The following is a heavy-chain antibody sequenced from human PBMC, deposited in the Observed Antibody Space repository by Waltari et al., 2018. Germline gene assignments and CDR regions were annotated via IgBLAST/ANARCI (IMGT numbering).Heavy chain of an antibody. D-gene: IGHD3-9*01. Sequence: EVQPVESGGGLVQPGGSLRLSCAASGFTVSSNYMSWVSQAPGKGLEWVSVIYSGGSTYYADSVKGRFTISRDNSKNTLYLQMNSLRAEDTAVYYCAREQYYDILTGYSNWGQGTLVTVSS. CDR3: AREQYYDILTGYSN. CDR2: IYSGGST. V-gene: IGHV3-66*01. CDR1: GFTVSSNY. J-gene: IGHJ4*02.